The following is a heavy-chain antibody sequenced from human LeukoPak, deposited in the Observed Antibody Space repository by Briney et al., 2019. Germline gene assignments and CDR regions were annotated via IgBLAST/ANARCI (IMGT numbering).Heavy chain of an antibody. J-gene: IGHJ4*02. D-gene: IGHD5-18*01. V-gene: IGHV3-49*03. CDR2: IRSKTHSGAT. CDR3: TRGYSYGFH. Sequence: GGSLRLSFTASGFTFGDYAMSWFRQAPGKGLEWLGFIRSKTHSGATEYAASVRGRFTISRDDSKSIAYLQMNSLKIEDTAMYYCTRGYSYGFHWGQGTLVTVSS. CDR1: GFTFGDYA.